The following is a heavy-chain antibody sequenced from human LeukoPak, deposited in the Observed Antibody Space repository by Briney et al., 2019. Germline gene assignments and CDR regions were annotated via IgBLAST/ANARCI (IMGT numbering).Heavy chain of an antibody. V-gene: IGHV3-23*01. CDR3: AKEQDIVVVVAAFDY. J-gene: IGHJ4*02. D-gene: IGHD2-15*01. Sequence: TGGSLRLSCAASGFTFSSYAMSWVRQAPGKGLEWVSAISGSGGSTYYADSVKGRFTISRDNSKNTLYLQMNSLGAEDTAVYYCAKEQDIVVVVAAFDYWGQGTLVTVSS. CDR2: ISGSGGST. CDR1: GFTFSSYA.